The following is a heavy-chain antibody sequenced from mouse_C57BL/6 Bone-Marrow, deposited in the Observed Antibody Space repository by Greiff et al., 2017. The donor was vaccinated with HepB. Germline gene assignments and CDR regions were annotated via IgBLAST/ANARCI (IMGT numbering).Heavy chain of an antibody. Sequence: DVQLQESGPGLVKPSQSLSLTCSVTGYSITSGYYWNWIRQFPGNKLEWMGYISYDGSNNYNPSLKNRISITRDTSKNQFFLKLNSVTTEDTATYYCASSTVVATYWYFDVWGTGTTVTVSS. CDR1: GYSITSGYY. J-gene: IGHJ1*03. V-gene: IGHV3-6*01. CDR3: ASSTVVATYWYFDV. D-gene: IGHD1-1*01. CDR2: ISYDGSN.